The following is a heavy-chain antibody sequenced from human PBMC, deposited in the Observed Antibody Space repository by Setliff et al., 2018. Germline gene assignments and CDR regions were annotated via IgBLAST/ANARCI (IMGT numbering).Heavy chain of an antibody. Sequence: SETLSLTCTVSGGSISSGDYYWSWIRQPPGKGLEWIGYIYYSGSTYYNPSLKSRVTISVDTSKNQFSLKLSSVTAADMAVYYCAREQWLDPPGYYYMDVWAKGTTVTVSS. CDR1: GGSISSGDYY. J-gene: IGHJ6*03. CDR3: AREQWLDPPGYYYMDV. CDR2: IYYSGST. D-gene: IGHD6-19*01. V-gene: IGHV4-30-4*08.